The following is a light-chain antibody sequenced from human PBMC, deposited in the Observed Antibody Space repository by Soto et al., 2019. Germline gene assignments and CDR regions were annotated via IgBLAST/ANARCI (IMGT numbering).Light chain of an antibody. V-gene: IGLV1-44*01. CDR1: SSNIGSNT. J-gene: IGLJ1*01. CDR3: AAWDDSMNGYV. Sequence: QSVLTXPPSASGTPGQRVTISCSGSSSNIGSNTVNWYQQLPGTAPKLLIYSNNQRPSGVPDRFSGSKSGTSASLAISGLQSEDEADYYCAAWDDSMNGYVFGTGTKVTV. CDR2: SNN.